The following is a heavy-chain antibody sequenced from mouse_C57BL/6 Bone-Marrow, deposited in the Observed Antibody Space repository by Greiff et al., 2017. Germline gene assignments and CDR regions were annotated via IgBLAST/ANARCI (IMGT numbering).Heavy chain of an antibody. V-gene: IGHV1-81*01. CDR1: GYTFTSYG. J-gene: IGHJ4*01. Sequence: VQLQESGAELARPGASVKLSCKASGYTFTSYGISWVKQRTGQGLEWIGEIYPRSGNTYYNEKFKGKATLTADKSSSTAYMELRSLTSEDSAVYFCARDLPGIAMDYWGQGTSVTVSS. D-gene: IGHD4-1*01. CDR2: IYPRSGNT. CDR3: ARDLPGIAMDY.